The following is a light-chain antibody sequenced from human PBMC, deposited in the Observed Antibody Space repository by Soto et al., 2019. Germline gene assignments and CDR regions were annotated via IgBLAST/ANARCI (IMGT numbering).Light chain of an antibody. Sequence: QSVLTQPASVSGSPGQSVTISCTGTSSDVGGYNYVSWFQHHPGKVPKLMIYEVSHRPSGVSDRFSGSKSGTTASLTISGLQAEDEADYYCCSFTNSYTWVFGGRTKVTVL. V-gene: IGLV2-14*01. CDR1: SSDVGGYNY. CDR2: EVS. CDR3: CSFTNSYTWV. J-gene: IGLJ3*02.